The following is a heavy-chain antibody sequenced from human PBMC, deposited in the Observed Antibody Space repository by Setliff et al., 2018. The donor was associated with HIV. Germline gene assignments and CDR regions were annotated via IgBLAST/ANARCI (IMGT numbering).Heavy chain of an antibody. Sequence: PSETLSLTCTVSGGSISSYYWSWIRQPPGKGLEWIGYIYTSGSTNYNPSLKSRVTISIDTSKNQFSLKLRSVTAADTAVYYCARGLNYYGSGSYLPLGYWGQGTLVTVSS. V-gene: IGHV4-4*09. CDR2: IYTSGST. J-gene: IGHJ4*02. CDR3: ARGLNYYGSGSYLPLGY. CDR1: GGSISSYY. D-gene: IGHD3-10*01.